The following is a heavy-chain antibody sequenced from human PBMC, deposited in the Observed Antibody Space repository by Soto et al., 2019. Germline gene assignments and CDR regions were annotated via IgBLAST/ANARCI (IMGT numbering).Heavy chain of an antibody. Sequence: QVQLVQSGAEVKRPGSSVKVSCKASGGTFNNYALSWVRQAPGQGLEWVGGIIPIFNSAYYAQKFQGRVTITADDSTSTAYMELRSLRPDDTAVYYCAREVTVASYSFDFWGQGTLVTVSS. J-gene: IGHJ4*02. CDR3: AREVTVASYSFDF. CDR2: IIPIFNSA. V-gene: IGHV1-69*01. D-gene: IGHD5-12*01. CDR1: GGTFNNYA.